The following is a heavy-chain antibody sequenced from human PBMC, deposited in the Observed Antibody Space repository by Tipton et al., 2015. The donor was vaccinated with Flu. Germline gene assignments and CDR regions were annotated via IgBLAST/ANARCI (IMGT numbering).Heavy chain of an antibody. V-gene: IGHV3-64*01. J-gene: IGHJ3*02. CDR1: GFTFSSYA. CDR2: ISSNGGST. Sequence: GSLRLSCAASGFTFSSYAMHWVRQAPGKGLEYVSAISSNGGSTYYANSVKGRFTISRDNSKNTLYLQMGSLRAEDMAVYYCAREGIFRYYDSSNAFDIWGQGTMVTVSS. CDR3: AREGIFRYYDSSNAFDI. D-gene: IGHD3-22*01.